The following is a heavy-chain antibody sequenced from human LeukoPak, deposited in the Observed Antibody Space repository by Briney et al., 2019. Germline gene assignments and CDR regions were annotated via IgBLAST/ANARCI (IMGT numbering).Heavy chain of an antibody. CDR2: ISYDGSNK. Sequence: GGSLRLSCAASGFTFSSYAVHWVRQAPGKGLEWVAVISYDGSNKYYADSVKGRFTISRGNSKNTLYLQMNSLRAEDTAVYYCARDQGVLQWELPPTFDYWGQGTLVTVSS. CDR1: GFTFSSYA. J-gene: IGHJ4*02. CDR3: ARDQGVLQWELPPTFDY. D-gene: IGHD1-26*01. V-gene: IGHV3-30*04.